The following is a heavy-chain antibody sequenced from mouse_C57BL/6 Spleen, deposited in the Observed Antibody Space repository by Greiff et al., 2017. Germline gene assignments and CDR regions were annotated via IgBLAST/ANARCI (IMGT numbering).Heavy chain of an antibody. D-gene: IGHD4-1*02. CDR3: APSTGTVFAY. J-gene: IGHJ3*01. CDR2: IHPSESDT. CDR1: GYTFTSYW. V-gene: IGHV1-74*01. Sequence: QVQLQQPGAELVKPGASVKVSCTASGYTFTSYWMPWVKQRPGQGLEWIGRIHPSESDTNYNHKFKGTAPLTVDKSSSTAYMQLSSLTSEDSAVYYCAPSTGTVFAYWGQGTLVTVAA.